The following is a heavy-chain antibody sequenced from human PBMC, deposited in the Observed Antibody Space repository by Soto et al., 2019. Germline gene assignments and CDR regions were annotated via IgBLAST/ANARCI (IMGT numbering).Heavy chain of an antibody. CDR3: ARDKHPGYSSSWYDY. CDR1: GGTFSSYA. J-gene: IGHJ4*02. CDR2: IIPIFGTA. Sequence: SVKVSCKASGGTFSSYAISWVRQAPGQGLEWMGGIIPIFGTANYAQKFQGRVTITADESTSTAYMELSSLRSEDTAVYYCARDKHPGYSSSWYDYWGQGTLVTVSS. V-gene: IGHV1-69*13. D-gene: IGHD6-13*01.